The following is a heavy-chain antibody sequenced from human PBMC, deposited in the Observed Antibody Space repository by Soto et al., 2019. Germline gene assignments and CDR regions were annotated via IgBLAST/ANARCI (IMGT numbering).Heavy chain of an antibody. CDR1: GFTFSSYA. CDR2: ISGSGGST. D-gene: IGHD4-4*01. Sequence: EVQLLESGGGLVQPGGSLRLSCAASGFTFSSYAMSWVRQAPGKGLEWVSAISGSGGSTYYADSVKGRFTISRDNSKKTLYQQMNSLTAEYTAVYYCAKVTVRATWMTSVYYWCQGRLGSVSS. J-gene: IGHJ4*02. V-gene: IGHV3-23*01. CDR3: AKVTVRATWMTSVYY.